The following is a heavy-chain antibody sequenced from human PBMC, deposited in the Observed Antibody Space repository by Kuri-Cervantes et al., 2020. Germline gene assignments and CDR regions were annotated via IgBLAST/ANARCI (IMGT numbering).Heavy chain of an antibody. D-gene: IGHD4-11*01. J-gene: IGHJ3*02. V-gene: IGHV4-34*01. Sequence: SETLSLTCAVYGGSFSSYYWSWIRQPPGKGLEWIGEINHSGSTNYNPSLKSRVTISVDTSKNQFSLKLSSVTAADTAVYYCATWRYSNSVSFAFDIWGQGTMVTVSS. CDR3: ATWRYSNSVSFAFDI. CDR1: GGSFSSYY. CDR2: INHSGST.